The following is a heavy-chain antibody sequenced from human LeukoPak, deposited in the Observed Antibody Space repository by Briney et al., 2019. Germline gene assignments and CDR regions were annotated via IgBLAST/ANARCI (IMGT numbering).Heavy chain of an antibody. CDR1: GFTFSSYW. CDR2: IKQDGSEK. J-gene: IGHJ4*02. V-gene: IGHV3-7*01. Sequence: GGSLRLSCAASGFTFSSYWMSWVRQAPGKGLEWVANIKQDGSEKYYADSVKGRFTISRDNAKNSLYLQMNSLRAEDTAVYYCARQHYYGSGSFDYWGQGTLVTVSS. D-gene: IGHD3-10*01. CDR3: ARQHYYGSGSFDY.